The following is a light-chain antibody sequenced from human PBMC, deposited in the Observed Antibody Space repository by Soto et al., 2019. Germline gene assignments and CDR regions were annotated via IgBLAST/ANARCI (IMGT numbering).Light chain of an antibody. Sequence: DIQMTQSPSTLSASVRDRVTITCRASQSISSWLAWNQQKPGKAPKRLIYKASSLESGVHSMFRGCGSGTEFPLTISSLQPDNFATYYFQQYNSYSWTFGQGTKVEIK. CDR1: QSISSW. J-gene: IGKJ1*01. CDR3: QQYNSYSWT. CDR2: KAS. V-gene: IGKV1-5*03.